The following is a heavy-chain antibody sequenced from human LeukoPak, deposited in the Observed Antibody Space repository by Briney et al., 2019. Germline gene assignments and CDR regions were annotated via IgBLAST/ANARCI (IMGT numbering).Heavy chain of an antibody. J-gene: IGHJ4*02. V-gene: IGHV3-48*04. D-gene: IGHD2-2*01. CDR1: GFSFSTYT. Sequence: GGSLRLSCAASGFSFSTYTMNWVRQAPGKGLDWVSYISSSSSTIYYADSVKGRFTISRDNAKNSLYLQMNSLRAEDTAVYYCARLSRAQLPSFDYWGQGTLVTVSS. CDR3: ARLSRAQLPSFDY. CDR2: ISSSSSTI.